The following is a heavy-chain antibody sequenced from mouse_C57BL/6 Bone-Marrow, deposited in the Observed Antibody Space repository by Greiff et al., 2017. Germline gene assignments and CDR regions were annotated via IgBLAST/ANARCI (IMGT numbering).Heavy chain of an antibody. J-gene: IGHJ1*03. CDR3: AKRTIYYYGSSYWYFDV. D-gene: IGHD1-1*01. Sequence: VKLMESGPGLVQPSQSLSITCTVSGFSLTSYGVPWVRQPPGKGLEWLGVIWSGGSTDYNAAFISRLSISKDNSKSQVFFKMNSLQADDTAIYYCAKRTIYYYGSSYWYFDVWGTGTTVTVSS. CDR1: GFSLTSYG. CDR2: IWSGGST. V-gene: IGHV2-4*01.